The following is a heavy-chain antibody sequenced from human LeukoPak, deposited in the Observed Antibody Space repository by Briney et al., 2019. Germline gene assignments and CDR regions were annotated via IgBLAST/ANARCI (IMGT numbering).Heavy chain of an antibody. V-gene: IGHV4-61*06. Sequence: PHLPGKGLEWIGYIYYSGSTNYNPSLKSRVTISIDTSKNQFSLKLSSVTAADTAVYYCARDRGGNSFWYFDLWGRGTLVTVSS. CDR3: ARDRGGNSFWYFDL. D-gene: IGHD4-23*01. J-gene: IGHJ2*01. CDR2: IYYSGST.